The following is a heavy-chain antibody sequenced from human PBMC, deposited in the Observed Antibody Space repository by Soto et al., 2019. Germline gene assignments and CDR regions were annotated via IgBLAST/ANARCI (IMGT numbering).Heavy chain of an antibody. J-gene: IGHJ6*03. Sequence: GGSLRLSCAASGFTFSSYWMHWVRQAPGKGLVWVSRINSDGSSTSYADSVKGRFTISRDNAKNTLYLQMNSLRAEDTAVYYCARGSLIYDYIWGSYRSYYMDVWGKGTTVTVSS. D-gene: IGHD3-16*02. CDR3: ARGSLIYDYIWGSYRSYYMDV. CDR1: GFTFSSYW. CDR2: INSDGSST. V-gene: IGHV3-74*01.